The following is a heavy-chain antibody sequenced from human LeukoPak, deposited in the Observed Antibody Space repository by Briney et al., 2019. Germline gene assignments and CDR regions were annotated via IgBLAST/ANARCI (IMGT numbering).Heavy chain of an antibody. V-gene: IGHV3-7*01. CDR3: AKGGRGNGEVY. D-gene: IGHD3-16*01. Sequence: GGSLRLSCAVSGFTFSSYWLNSVRQAPGRGLGWLANIRHDGSEKNYVYSVKGRFTISRDNAKSSLFLQMNDLRAEDTAVYYCAKGGRGNGEVYWGQGTLVTVSS. J-gene: IGHJ4*02. CDR1: GFTFSSYW. CDR2: IRHDGSEK.